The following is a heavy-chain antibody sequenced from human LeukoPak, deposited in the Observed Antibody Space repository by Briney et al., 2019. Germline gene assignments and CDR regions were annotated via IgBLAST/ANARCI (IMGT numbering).Heavy chain of an antibody. J-gene: IGHJ4*02. CDR3: AKEVDCPSDCLFFHS. Sequence: AGSLRLSCVASGFTFTSYAMSWVRQAPGKGLERVSLINRRGHPFNPDSVKGGFTISRDHSRNSVFLQMNSLRPEDTALYHCAKEVDCPSDCLFFHSWGQGTLVTVSS. CDR1: GFTFTSYA. V-gene: IGHV3-43*02. D-gene: IGHD2-21*02. CDR2: INRRGHP.